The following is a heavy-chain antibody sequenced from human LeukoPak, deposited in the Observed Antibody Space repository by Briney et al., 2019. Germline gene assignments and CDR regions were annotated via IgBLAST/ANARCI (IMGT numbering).Heavy chain of an antibody. J-gene: IGHJ5*02. CDR2: IHYSGST. CDR1: GYSISSGYY. CDR3: AREVRSAWASFDP. V-gene: IGHV4-38-2*02. D-gene: IGHD1-26*01. Sequence: SETLSLTCTVSGYSISSGYYWGWIRQPPGKGLEWIGSIHYSGSTYYNPSLKSRVTISEDTSKNPFSLKLSSVTAADTAVYYCAREVRSAWASFDPWGQGTLVTVSS.